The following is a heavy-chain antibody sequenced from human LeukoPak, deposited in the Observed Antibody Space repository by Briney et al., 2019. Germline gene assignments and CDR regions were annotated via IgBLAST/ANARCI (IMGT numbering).Heavy chain of an antibody. CDR1: GGSISSYY. CDR2: IYYSGST. CDR3: ARGRERTLFDY. Sequence: SQTLSLTCTVSGGSISSYYWSWIRQPPGKGLEWIGYIYYSGSTNYNPSLKSRVTISVDTSKNQFSLKLSSVTAADTAVYYCARGRERTLFDYWGQGTLVTVSS. J-gene: IGHJ4*02. V-gene: IGHV4-59*08. D-gene: IGHD1-1*01.